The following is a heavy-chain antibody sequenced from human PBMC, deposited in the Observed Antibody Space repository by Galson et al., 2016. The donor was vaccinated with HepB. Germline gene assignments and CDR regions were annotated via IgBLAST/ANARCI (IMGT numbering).Heavy chain of an antibody. CDR1: GFTFSNFD. D-gene: IGHD6-13*01. J-gene: IGHJ5*02. V-gene: IGHV3-33*06. Sequence: SLRLSCAASGFTFSNFDMHWVRQAPGKGLEWVSVIWYDGSSKYYADSVKGRFTISRDNSKNTLLLQMNSLRPEDTAVYYCAKDRAAARPYYSDPCGQGTLVTVSS. CDR2: IWYDGSSK. CDR3: AKDRAAARPYYSDP.